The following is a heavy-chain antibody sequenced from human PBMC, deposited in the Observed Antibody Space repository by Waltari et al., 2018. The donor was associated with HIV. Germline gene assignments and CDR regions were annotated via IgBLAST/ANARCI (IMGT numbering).Heavy chain of an antibody. D-gene: IGHD3-16*02. J-gene: IGHJ5*02. CDR1: GGSISSYY. Sequence: QVQLQESGPGLVKPSETLSLTCTVSGGSISSYYWSWIRQPPGKGLEWIGYIYYRGSTNYNPALKSRGTISVDTSKNQFSLKLSSVTAADTAVYYCACGYDYVWGSYRRGWFDPWGQGTLVTVSS. CDR2: IYYRGST. V-gene: IGHV4-59*01. CDR3: ACGYDYVWGSYRRGWFDP.